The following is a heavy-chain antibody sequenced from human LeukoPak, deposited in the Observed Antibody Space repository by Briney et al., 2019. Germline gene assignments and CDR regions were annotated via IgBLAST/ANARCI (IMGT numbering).Heavy chain of an antibody. CDR1: GFIFSEYG. J-gene: IGHJ2*01. Sequence: PGGSLRLSCAASGFIFSEYGMHWVRQAPGKGLEWVAAISSDGGEKFYADSLKGRFTISRDNSRDTLFLQMNSLRPEDTAMYYCAPNWVRGSWYYDLWGRGTLVTVSS. CDR3: APNWVRGSWYYDL. CDR2: ISSDGGEK. V-gene: IGHV3-30*19. D-gene: IGHD1-1*01.